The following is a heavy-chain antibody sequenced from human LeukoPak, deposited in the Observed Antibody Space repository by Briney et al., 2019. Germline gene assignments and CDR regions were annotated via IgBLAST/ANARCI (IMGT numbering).Heavy chain of an antibody. CDR1: GGSFSGFY. CDR2: VNHSGST. Sequence: KSSETLSLTCAVYGGSFSGFYWSWVRQPPGKGLEWIGEVNHSGSTNYNPSLKSRVTISVDTSKNQFSLKLSSATAADTAVYYCATALVPELFIDYWGQGTLVTVSS. CDR3: ATALVPELFIDY. D-gene: IGHD3-10*01. V-gene: IGHV4-34*01. J-gene: IGHJ4*02.